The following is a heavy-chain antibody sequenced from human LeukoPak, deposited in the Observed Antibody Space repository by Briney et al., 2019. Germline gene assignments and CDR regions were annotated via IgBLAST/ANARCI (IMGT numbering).Heavy chain of an antibody. V-gene: IGHV4-39*01. D-gene: IGHD3-22*01. J-gene: IGHJ4*02. CDR1: GGSIYNSAYH. CDR3: ARPGEVYYYDSSGYPAHYFDY. CDR2: IYYSGST. Sequence: PSGTLSLTCSVSGGSIYNSAYHWGWIRQPPGKGLEWIGSIYYSGSTYYNPSLKSRVTISVDTSKNQFSLKLSSVTAADTAVYYCARPGEVYYYDSSGYPAHYFDYWGQGTLVTVSS.